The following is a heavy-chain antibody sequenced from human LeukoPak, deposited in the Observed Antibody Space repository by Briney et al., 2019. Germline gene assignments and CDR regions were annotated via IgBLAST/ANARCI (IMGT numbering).Heavy chain of an antibody. J-gene: IGHJ4*02. Sequence: SETLSLTCAVYGGSFSGYYWSWIRQPPGKGLEWIGEINHSGSTNYNPSLKSRVTISVDTSKNQFSLKLSSVTAADAAVYYCARVVRSVDYWGQGTLVTVSS. CDR2: INHSGST. CDR3: ARVVRSVDY. CDR1: GGSFSGYY. V-gene: IGHV4-34*01. D-gene: IGHD2-2*01.